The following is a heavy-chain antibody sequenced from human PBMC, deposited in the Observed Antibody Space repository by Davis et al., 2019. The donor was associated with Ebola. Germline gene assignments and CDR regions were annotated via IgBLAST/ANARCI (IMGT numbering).Heavy chain of an antibody. CDR1: GFTFNKYA. CDR2: VSGRATTI. D-gene: IGHD5-12*01. Sequence: GGSLRLSCAASGFTFNKYAMSWVRQAPGKGLEWVSVVSGRATTIYYADSVKGRFTISRDNAKNSLYLQMNSLRAEDTAVYYCARDYEYGYWGQGTLVTVSS. V-gene: IGHV3-23*01. J-gene: IGHJ4*02. CDR3: ARDYEYGY.